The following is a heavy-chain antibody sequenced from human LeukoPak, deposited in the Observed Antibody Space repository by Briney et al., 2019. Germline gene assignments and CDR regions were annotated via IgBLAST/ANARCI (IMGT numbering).Heavy chain of an antibody. Sequence: TSETLSLTCTVSGGSISSYYWSWIRQPAGKGLEWIGRIHASGSTNYNSSLKSRVTMSIDTSKNQCSLKLTSVTAADTAVYYCARGPYGSGSYAIDYWGQGTLVTVSS. CDR1: GGSISSYY. J-gene: IGHJ4*02. CDR3: ARGPYGSGSYAIDY. CDR2: IHASGST. V-gene: IGHV4-4*07. D-gene: IGHD3-16*01.